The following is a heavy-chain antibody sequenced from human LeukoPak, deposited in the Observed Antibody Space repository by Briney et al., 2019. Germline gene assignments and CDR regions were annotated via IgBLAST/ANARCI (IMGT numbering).Heavy chain of an antibody. CDR2: ISYDGRNK. CDR3: ARDPDIVLMVYAHTPYGMDV. D-gene: IGHD2-8*01. V-gene: IGHV3-30*04. J-gene: IGHJ6*02. CDR1: GFTFSSYA. Sequence: GGSRRLPCAASGFTFSSYAMHGVRQAPGKGWEGGAVISYDGRNKYYADSEKGRFTISRDNSKNTLYLQMNSLSAEETAVYYCARDPDIVLMVYAHTPYGMDVWGQGTTVTVSS.